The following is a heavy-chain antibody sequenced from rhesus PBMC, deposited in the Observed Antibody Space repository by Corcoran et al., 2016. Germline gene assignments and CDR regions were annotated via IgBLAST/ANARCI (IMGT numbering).Heavy chain of an antibody. D-gene: IGHD6-13*01. CDR3: ARDGTYSSWSLDY. J-gene: IGHJ4*01. CDR2: IYGIGRRT. Sequence: QLQLQESGPGLVKPSETLSVTCAVSGGSISSSYWGWIRPALGKGLVLIGYIYGIGRRTNYNPTHKSRVTLAVDTSKNQRALKLSSVTTADTAWYYCARDGTYSSWSLDYWGQGVLVTVSS. V-gene: IGHV4-169*02. CDR1: GGSISSSY.